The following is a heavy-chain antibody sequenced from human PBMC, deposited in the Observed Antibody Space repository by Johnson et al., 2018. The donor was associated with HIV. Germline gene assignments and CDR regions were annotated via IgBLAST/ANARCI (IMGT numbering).Heavy chain of an antibody. CDR1: GFTFDYYD. CDR2: IKSKTDGGTT. D-gene: IGHD6-19*01. Sequence: VQLVESGGGVVRPGGSLRLSCAASGFTFDYYDMTWVRQAPGKGLEWVGRIKSKTDGGTTDYAAPVKGRFTISRDDSKNTLYLQMNSLRAEDTAVYYCARMRWGWSGFAFDIWGQGTMVTVSS. CDR3: ARMRWGWSGFAFDI. V-gene: IGHV3-15*01. J-gene: IGHJ3*02.